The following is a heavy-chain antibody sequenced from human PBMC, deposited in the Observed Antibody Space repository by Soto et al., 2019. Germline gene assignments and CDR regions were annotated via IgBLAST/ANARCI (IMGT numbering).Heavy chain of an antibody. V-gene: IGHV4-61*01. D-gene: IGHD3-3*01. Sequence: QVQLQESGPGLVKPSETLSLTCTVSGCSVSSESHYWSWIRQTPGKGLEWIGYIYYTGSTNYNPSLKGRVTMSVDASMDQVSLRLRSVTRADTAVYYCARDQYDFRSGSYYYAMEVWGQGTKVTVSS. CDR1: GCSVSSESHY. J-gene: IGHJ6*02. CDR2: IYYTGST. CDR3: ARDQYDFRSGSYYYAMEV.